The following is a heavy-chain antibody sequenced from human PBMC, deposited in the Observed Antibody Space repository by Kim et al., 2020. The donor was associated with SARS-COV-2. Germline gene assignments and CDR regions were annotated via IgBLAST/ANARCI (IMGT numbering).Heavy chain of an antibody. Sequence: GSAYYADSVKGRFTISRDNSKNTLYLQMNSLRAEDTAVYYCAKGGGALDIWGQGTMVTVSS. V-gene: IGHV3-23*01. D-gene: IGHD3-3*01. CDR2: GSA. J-gene: IGHJ3*02. CDR3: AKGGGALDI.